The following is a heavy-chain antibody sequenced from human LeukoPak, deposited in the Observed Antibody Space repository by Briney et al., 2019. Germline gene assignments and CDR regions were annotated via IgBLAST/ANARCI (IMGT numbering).Heavy chain of an antibody. J-gene: IGHJ4*02. CDR2: VSYSGTT. CDR3: AGLGVMVLVYQFEY. V-gene: IGHV4-39*07. CDR1: GGSITSSKYF. D-gene: IGHD2-8*01. Sequence: ASENLSLNCAVSGGSITSSKYFWGWIRQPPGKELELIGIVSYSGTTDYNPSLKSRVTISTDTSKNQFSLKLTSVTAADTAVYYCAGLGVMVLVYQFEYWGRGTPVTVSS.